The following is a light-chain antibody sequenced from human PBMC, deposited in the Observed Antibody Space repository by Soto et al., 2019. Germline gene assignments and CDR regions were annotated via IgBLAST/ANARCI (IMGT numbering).Light chain of an antibody. CDR2: YDD. V-gene: IGLV1-36*01. J-gene: IGLJ1*01. Sequence: QPVLTQPPSVSEAPRQRVTISCSGSSFNIGNNAVNWYQQLPGKAPKLLIYYDDLLPSGVSDRFSGSKSGTSASLAISGLQSEDEADYYCAAWDDSLNGYVFGTGTKLTVL. CDR3: AAWDDSLNGYV. CDR1: SFNIGNNA.